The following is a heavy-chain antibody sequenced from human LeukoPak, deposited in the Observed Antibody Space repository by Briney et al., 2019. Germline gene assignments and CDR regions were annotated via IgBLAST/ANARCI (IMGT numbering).Heavy chain of an antibody. V-gene: IGHV4-34*01. J-gene: IGHJ4*02. D-gene: IGHD3-22*01. Sequence: PSGTLSLTCAVYGGSFSGYYWSWIRQPPGKGLEWIGEINHSGSTNYNPSLKSRVTISVDTSKNQFSLKLSSVTAADTAVYYCASFGYDSSPWGMDYWGQGTLVTVSS. CDR3: ASFGYDSSPWGMDY. CDR2: INHSGST. CDR1: GGSFSGYY.